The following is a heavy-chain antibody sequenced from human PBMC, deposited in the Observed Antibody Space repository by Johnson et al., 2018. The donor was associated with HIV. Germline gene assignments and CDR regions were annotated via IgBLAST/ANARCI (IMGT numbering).Heavy chain of an antibody. Sequence: EVQLVESGGGLVHPGGSLRLSCAASGLTVSGNYMNWVRQAPGKGLEWVSVIYSDGGTYYADSVQGRFTLSRDNSQNTLYLQMNSLRAEDTAVYYCARDAPNFFHSSGVRDDAFDIWGPGTMVTVSS. J-gene: IGHJ3*02. CDR2: IYSDGGT. D-gene: IGHD3-22*01. V-gene: IGHV3-66*01. CDR1: GLTVSGNY. CDR3: ARDAPNFFHSSGVRDDAFDI.